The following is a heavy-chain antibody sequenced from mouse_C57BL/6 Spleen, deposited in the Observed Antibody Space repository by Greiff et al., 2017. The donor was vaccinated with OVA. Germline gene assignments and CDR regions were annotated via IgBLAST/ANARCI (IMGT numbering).Heavy chain of an antibody. CDR1: GYTFTSYW. CDR2: IDPSDSYT. Sequence: VQLQQPGAELVRPGTSVKLSCKASGYTFTSYWMHWVKQRPGQGLEWIGVIDPSDSYTNYNQKFKGKATLTVDTSSSTAYMQLSSQTSEDSAVYYCARDDGQFAYWGQGTLVTVSA. J-gene: IGHJ3*01. V-gene: IGHV1-59*01. CDR3: ARDDGQFAY. D-gene: IGHD2-3*01.